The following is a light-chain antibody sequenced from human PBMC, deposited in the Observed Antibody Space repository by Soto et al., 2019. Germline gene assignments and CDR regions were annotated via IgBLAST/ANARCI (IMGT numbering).Light chain of an antibody. CDR1: QSISSY. V-gene: IGKV3-11*01. CDR3: QQRSDWPPWT. CDR2: DAS. Sequence: EIVLTQSPATLSLSPGEGATLSCRASQSISSYLAWYQQKPGQAPRLLIYDASSRATGIPARFSGSGSGTDFTLTISSLEPDDFAVYYCQQRSDWPPWTFGQGTKVEIK. J-gene: IGKJ1*01.